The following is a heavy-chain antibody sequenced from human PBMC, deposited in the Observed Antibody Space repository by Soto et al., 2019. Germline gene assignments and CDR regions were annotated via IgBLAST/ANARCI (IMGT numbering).Heavy chain of an antibody. V-gene: IGHV3-23*01. CDR2: VRGSGAGT. CDR3: ARDQRGAFDY. Sequence: PGGSLRLSCAASGFTFSSYAMSWVRQAPGKAPEWVAAVRGSGAGTYHADSVRGRFTSSRDNLNNILYLQMNSLRAEDTAMYYCARDQRGAFDYWGHGTLVTVSS. D-gene: IGHD1-26*01. CDR1: GFTFSSYA. J-gene: IGHJ4*01.